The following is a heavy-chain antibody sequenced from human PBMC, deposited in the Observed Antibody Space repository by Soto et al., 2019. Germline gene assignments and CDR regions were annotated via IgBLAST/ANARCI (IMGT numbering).Heavy chain of an antibody. CDR1: GGTFSSYA. J-gene: IGHJ5*02. V-gene: IGHV1-69*13. CDR3: ARWIAVAGTRNWFDP. Sequence: ASVKVSCEASGGTFSSYAISWVRQAPGQGLEWMGGIIPIFGTANYAQKFQGRVTITADESTSTAYMELSSLRSEDTAVYYCARWIAVAGTRNWFDPWGQGTLVTVSS. D-gene: IGHD6-19*01. CDR2: IIPIFGTA.